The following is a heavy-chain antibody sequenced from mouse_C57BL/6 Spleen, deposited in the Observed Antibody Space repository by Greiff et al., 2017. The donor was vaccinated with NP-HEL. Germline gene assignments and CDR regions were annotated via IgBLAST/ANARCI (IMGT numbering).Heavy chain of an antibody. V-gene: IGHV1-54*01. CDR3: AREGDMDY. Sequence: VQLQESGAELVRPGTSVKVSCKASGYAFTNYLIEWVKQRPGQGLEWIGVINPGSGGTNYNEKFKGKATLTADKSSSTAYMQLSSLTSEDSAVYFCAREGDMDYWGQGTSVTVSS. CDR2: INPGSGGT. J-gene: IGHJ4*01. CDR1: GYAFTNYL.